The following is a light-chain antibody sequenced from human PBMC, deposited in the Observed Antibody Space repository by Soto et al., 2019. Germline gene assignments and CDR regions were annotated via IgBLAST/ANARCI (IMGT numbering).Light chain of an antibody. CDR1: ETVSTY. Sequence: DIPMTQSPSSLSESVGDRVTSTCRASETVSTYLTWYQQKAGTAPKFLIFRAANLQSWVPSRFSGRGSGTDFTLTISSLQPEDFATDAYQQSYNTPYTFGQGTKVEIK. CDR3: QQSYNTPYT. V-gene: IGKV1-39*01. J-gene: IGKJ2*01. CDR2: RAA.